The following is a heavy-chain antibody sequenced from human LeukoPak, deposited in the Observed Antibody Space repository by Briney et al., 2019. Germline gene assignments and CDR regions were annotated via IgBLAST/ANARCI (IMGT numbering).Heavy chain of an antibody. CDR3: ARDNNYYDSSGGQGI. V-gene: IGHV3-23*01. J-gene: IGHJ3*02. Sequence: GGSLRLSCAASGFTFSSYAMSWVRQAPGKGLEWVSAISGSGGSTYYADSVKGRFTISRDNAKNSLYLQMNSLRAEDTAVYYCARDNNYYDSSGGQGIWGQGTMVTVSS. CDR1: GFTFSSYA. CDR2: ISGSGGST. D-gene: IGHD3-22*01.